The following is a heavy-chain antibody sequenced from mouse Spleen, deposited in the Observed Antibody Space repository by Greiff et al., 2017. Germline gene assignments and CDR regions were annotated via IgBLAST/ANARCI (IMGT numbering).Heavy chain of an antibody. CDR3: ARETGTPFDY. CDR2: INPNSGGT. Sequence: EVKLMESGPELVKPGASVKMSCKASGYTFTDYNMHWVKQSPGKSLEWIGYINPNSGGTRYNKKFKGKATLTVNKYSSTTYMELHSLTSDDSAVYDCARETGTPFDYWGQGTTLTVSA. CDR1: GYTFTDYN. D-gene: IGHD4-1*01. J-gene: IGHJ2*01. V-gene: IGHV1-22*01.